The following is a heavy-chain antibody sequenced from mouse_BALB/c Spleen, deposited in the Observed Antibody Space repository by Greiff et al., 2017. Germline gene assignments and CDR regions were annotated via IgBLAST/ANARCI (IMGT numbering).Heavy chain of an antibody. CDR3: ARDYYCGFDY. Sequence: EVHLVESGPELVKPGASVKISCKASGYTFTDYNMHWVKQSHGKRLEWIGYIYPYNGGTGYNQKFKSKATLTVDNSSSTAYMELRSLTSEDSAVYYCARDYYCGFDYWGQGTTLTVSS. CDR1: GYTFTDYN. J-gene: IGHJ2*01. CDR2: IYPYNGGT. V-gene: IGHV1S29*02. D-gene: IGHD1-1*01.